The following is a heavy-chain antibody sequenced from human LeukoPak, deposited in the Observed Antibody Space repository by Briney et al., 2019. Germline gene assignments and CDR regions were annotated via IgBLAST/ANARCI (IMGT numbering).Heavy chain of an antibody. CDR1: GGTFSSYA. Sequence: SVKVSCKASGGTFSSYAISWVRQAPGQGLEWMGGIIHIFGTANFAQKFQGRVTITADESTSTAYMELSSLRSEDAAVYYCARAPNCGGDCDYWGQGTLVTVSS. CDR2: IIHIFGTA. J-gene: IGHJ4*02. D-gene: IGHD2-21*01. CDR3: ARAPNCGGDCDY. V-gene: IGHV1-69*13.